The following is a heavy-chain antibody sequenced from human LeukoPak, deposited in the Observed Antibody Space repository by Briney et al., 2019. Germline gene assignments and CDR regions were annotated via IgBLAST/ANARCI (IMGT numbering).Heavy chain of an antibody. CDR3: ARGFPTANNYYDSSGYSDY. D-gene: IGHD3-22*01. V-gene: IGHV3-74*01. CDR1: GFTLSGHW. Sequence: GGSLRLSCAASGFTLSGHWMHWVRQAPGKGPVWVSRIDTDGSNTRYADSVKGRFTISRDNAKNTLFLQMNSLRAEDTAVYYCARGFPTANNYYDSSGYSDYWGQGTLVTVSS. CDR2: IDTDGSNT. J-gene: IGHJ4*02.